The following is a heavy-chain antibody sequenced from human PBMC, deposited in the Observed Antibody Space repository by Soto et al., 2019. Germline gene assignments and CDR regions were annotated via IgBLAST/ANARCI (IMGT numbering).Heavy chain of an antibody. CDR2: ISGSGGST. J-gene: IGHJ4*02. Sequence: PGGSLRLSCAASGFTFSSYAMSWVRQAPGKGLEWVSAISGSGGSTYYADSVKGRLTISRDNSKNTLYLQMNSLRAEDTAVYYCAKDGYGSGSYYNGYFDYWGQGTLVTVSS. CDR1: GFTFSSYA. D-gene: IGHD3-10*01. CDR3: AKDGYGSGSYYNGYFDY. V-gene: IGHV3-23*01.